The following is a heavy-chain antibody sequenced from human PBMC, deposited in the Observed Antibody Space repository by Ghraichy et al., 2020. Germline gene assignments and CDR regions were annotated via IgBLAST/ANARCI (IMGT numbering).Heavy chain of an antibody. CDR3: ARGGVITADFQH. Sequence: GALNISCAASGFTVSSNYMSWVRQAPGKGLEWVSVIYSGGSTYYADSVKGRFTISRDNSKNTLYLQMNSLRAEDTAVYYCARGGVITADFQHWGQDTLVTVST. J-gene: IGHJ1*01. D-gene: IGHD3-10*01. V-gene: IGHV3-53*01. CDR2: IYSGGST. CDR1: GFTVSSNY.